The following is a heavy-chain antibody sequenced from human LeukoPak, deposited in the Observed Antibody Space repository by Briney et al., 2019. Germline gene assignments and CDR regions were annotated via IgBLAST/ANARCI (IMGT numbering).Heavy chain of an antibody. V-gene: IGHV3-73*01. J-gene: IGHJ4*02. CDR2: ISSTANGYAT. D-gene: IGHD3-10*01. CDR1: GFTFSSYW. Sequence: GGSLRLSCAASGFTFSSYWLSWVRQASGKGLEWVGRISSTANGYATAYAASVEGRFTISRDDSKNTAYLQMDSLKTEDTAVYYCTGNYYGSGSYADFDYWGQGTLVTVSS. CDR3: TGNYYGSGSYADFDY.